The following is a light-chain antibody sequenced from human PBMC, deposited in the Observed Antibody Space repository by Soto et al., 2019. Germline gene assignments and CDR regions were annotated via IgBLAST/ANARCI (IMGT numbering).Light chain of an antibody. V-gene: IGKV1-5*01. Sequence: DIQMTQSHSTLSASVGDRVTITCRASQSISSWLAWYQQKPGKAPKFLIYDASTLESGVPSRFRGSGYGTEFTLTISSLQPDDFATYYCQQYSSYLWTFGQGTMV. CDR3: QQYSSYLWT. CDR2: DAS. CDR1: QSISSW. J-gene: IGKJ1*01.